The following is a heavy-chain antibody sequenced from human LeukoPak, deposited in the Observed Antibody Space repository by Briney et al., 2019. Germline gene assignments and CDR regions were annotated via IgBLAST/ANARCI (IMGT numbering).Heavy chain of an antibody. CDR2: ISGSGNNV. CDR1: GFTFSSYW. CDR3: ARDAVQAATPFFFDI. Sequence: PGGSLRLSCAASGFTFSSYWMSWVRQAPGKGLQWVSFISGSGNNVLYADSVKGRFTISRDNAENSLYLQMNSLRVEDTAVYYCARDAVQAATPFFFDIWGQGALVTVSS. J-gene: IGHJ4*02. V-gene: IGHV3-48*01. D-gene: IGHD2-15*01.